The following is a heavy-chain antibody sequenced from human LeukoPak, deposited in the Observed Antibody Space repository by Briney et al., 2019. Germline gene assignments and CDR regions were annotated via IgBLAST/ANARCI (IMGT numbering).Heavy chain of an antibody. CDR2: INPNSGGT. D-gene: IGHD6-19*01. CDR1: GYTFTGYY. Sequence: GASVKVSCKASGYTFTGYYMHWVRQAPGQGLEWMGWINPNSGGTNYAQKFQGRVTMTTDTSTSTAYMELRSLRSDDTAVYYCARDLRTAVAGNWFDPWGQGTLVTVSS. J-gene: IGHJ5*02. V-gene: IGHV1-2*02. CDR3: ARDLRTAVAGNWFDP.